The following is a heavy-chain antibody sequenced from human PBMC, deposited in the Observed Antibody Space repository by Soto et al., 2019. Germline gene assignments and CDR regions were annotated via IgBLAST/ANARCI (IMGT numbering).Heavy chain of an antibody. V-gene: IGHV1-24*01. Sequence: ASVTVSCQVSGSTLTEVSMHWVRQAPGKGLEWMGGFDPEDGETIYAQKFQGRVTMTEDTSTDTAYMELSSLRSEDTAVYYCATGDFWSGKIRPGYYYYGMDVWGQGTTVTVSS. CDR1: GSTLTEVS. J-gene: IGHJ6*02. D-gene: IGHD3-3*01. CDR2: FDPEDGET. CDR3: ATGDFWSGKIRPGYYYYGMDV.